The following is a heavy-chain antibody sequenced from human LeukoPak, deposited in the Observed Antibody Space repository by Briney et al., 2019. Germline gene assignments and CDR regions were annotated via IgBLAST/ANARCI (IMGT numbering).Heavy chain of an antibody. CDR2: IYYSGST. V-gene: IGHV4-31*03. Sequence: PSQTLSLTCTVSGGSISSGGYYWSWIRQHPGKGLEWIGYIYYSGSTYYNPSLKSRVTISVDTSKNQFSLELSSVTAADTAVYYCARGTYYYDSSGYSYYFDYWGQGTLVTVSS. CDR3: ARGTYYYDSSGYSYYFDY. J-gene: IGHJ4*02. CDR1: GGSISSGGYY. D-gene: IGHD3-22*01.